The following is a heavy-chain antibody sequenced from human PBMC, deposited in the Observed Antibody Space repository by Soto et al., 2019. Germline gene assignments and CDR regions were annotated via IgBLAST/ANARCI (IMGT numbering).Heavy chain of an antibody. CDR3: ARSGRPATPHYYYYGMDV. CDR2: IDPSDSYT. V-gene: IGHV5-10-1*01. Sequence: GESLKISCKGSGSSFTSYWISWVRQMPGQGLEWMGRIDPSDSYTNYSPSFQGHVTISADKSISTAYLQWSSLKASDTAMYYCARSGRPATPHYYYYGMDVWGQGTTVTVSS. J-gene: IGHJ6*02. CDR1: GSSFTSYW. D-gene: IGHD2-2*01.